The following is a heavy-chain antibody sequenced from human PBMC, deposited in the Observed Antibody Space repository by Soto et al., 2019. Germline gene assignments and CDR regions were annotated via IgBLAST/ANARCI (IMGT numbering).Heavy chain of an antibody. CDR1: GYTFTSYG. V-gene: IGHV1-18*01. J-gene: IGHJ6*02. Sequence: SVKVSCKASGYTFTSYGMSWVRQAPGQGLEWMGWISAYNGNTNYAQKLQGRVTMTTDTSTSTAYMELRSLRSDDTAVYYCARVSSSTYYGMDVWGQGTTVTVSS. CDR3: ARVSSSTYYGMDV. D-gene: IGHD6-13*01. CDR2: ISAYNGNT.